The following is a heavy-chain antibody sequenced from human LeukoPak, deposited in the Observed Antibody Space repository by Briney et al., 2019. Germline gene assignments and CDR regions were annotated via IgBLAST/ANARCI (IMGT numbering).Heavy chain of an antibody. CDR1: GFTFNSYA. Sequence: PGGSLRLSCVRSGFTFNSYAMNWVRQSPGKGLQWVSTISARGASTFYADYVKVRFTISRDNSKNTVSLQVNSLRVEDTAIYYCAKTYRDYFDSWGLGTLVTVSS. J-gene: IGHJ4*02. CDR2: ISARGAST. CDR3: AKTYRDYFDS. D-gene: IGHD5-18*01. V-gene: IGHV3-23*01.